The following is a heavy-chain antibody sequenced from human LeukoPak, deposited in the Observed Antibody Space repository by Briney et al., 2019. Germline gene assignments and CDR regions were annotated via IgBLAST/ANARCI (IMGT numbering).Heavy chain of an antibody. V-gene: IGHV3-23*01. CDR1: GFTFRSYA. Sequence: GGSLRLSCIASGFTFRSYAMSWVRQAPGKGLEWVSGISGIGGTSYYADSVKGRFTISRDNSKNTLYLQMNGLRDEDTAVYYCAKFYSLYYFDYWGQGTLVTVSS. CDR2: ISGIGGTS. D-gene: IGHD4-11*01. CDR3: AKFYSLYYFDY. J-gene: IGHJ4*02.